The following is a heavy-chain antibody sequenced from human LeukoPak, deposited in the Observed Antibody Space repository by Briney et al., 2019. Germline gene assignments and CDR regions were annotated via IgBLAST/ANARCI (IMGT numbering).Heavy chain of an antibody. D-gene: IGHD2-21*02. CDR2: ISSSSSYI. CDR3: ARRTYCGVDCYSVGAFDI. V-gene: IGHV3-21*01. Sequence: PGGSLRLSCAASEFTFSIYSMNWDRQAPGKGLEWVSSISSSSSYIYYADSVKGRFTISRDNAKNSLYLQMNSLRADDTAVYYCARRTYCGVDCYSVGAFDIWGQGTMVTVSS. J-gene: IGHJ3*02. CDR1: EFTFSIYS.